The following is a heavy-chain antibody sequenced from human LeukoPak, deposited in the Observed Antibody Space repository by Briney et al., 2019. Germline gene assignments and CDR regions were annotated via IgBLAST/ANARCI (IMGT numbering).Heavy chain of an antibody. V-gene: IGHV3-30-3*01. CDR3: ARSPLTIFGYFDY. D-gene: IGHD3-3*01. J-gene: IGHJ4*02. CDR1: GFIFSSYA. CDR2: ISYDGSNK. Sequence: GGSLRLSCAASGFIFSSYAMHWVRQAPGKGLEWVAVISYDGSNKYYADSVKGRFTISRDNSKNTLYLQMNSLRAEDTAVYYCARSPLTIFGYFDYWGQGTLVTVSS.